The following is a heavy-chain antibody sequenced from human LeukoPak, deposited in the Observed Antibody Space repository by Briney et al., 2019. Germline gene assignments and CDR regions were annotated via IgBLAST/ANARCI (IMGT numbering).Heavy chain of an antibody. CDR2: ISSSGSTI. CDR3: AKYSYAPYYYYYMDV. CDR1: GFTFSDYY. D-gene: IGHD5-18*01. J-gene: IGHJ6*03. V-gene: IGHV3-11*01. Sequence: GGSLRLSCAASGFTFSDYYMSWIRQAAGKGLEWVSYISSSGSTIYYADSVKGRFTISRDNAKNSLYLQMNSLRAEDTAVYYCAKYSYAPYYYYYMDVWGKGTTVTVSS.